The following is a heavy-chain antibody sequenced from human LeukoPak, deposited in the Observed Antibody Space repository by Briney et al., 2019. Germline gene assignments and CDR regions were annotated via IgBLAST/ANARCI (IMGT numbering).Heavy chain of an antibody. Sequence: PSETLSLTCTVSGGSISSYYWSWIRQPPGKGLEWIGYIYYSGSTNYNPSLKSRVTISVDTSKNQFSLKLSSVTAADTAVYYCARSTGPRYDSSGSLDYWGQGTLVTVSS. CDR2: IYYSGST. D-gene: IGHD3-22*01. V-gene: IGHV4-59*01. CDR1: GGSISSYY. CDR3: ARSTGPRYDSSGSLDY. J-gene: IGHJ4*02.